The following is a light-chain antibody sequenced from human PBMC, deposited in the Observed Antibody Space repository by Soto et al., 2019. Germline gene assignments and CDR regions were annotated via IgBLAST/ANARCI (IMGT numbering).Light chain of an antibody. CDR1: SSDVGGYNY. J-gene: IGLJ3*02. Sequence: QSALTQPASASGSPGQSITISCTGTSSDVGGYNYVSWYQQHPGKAPKLMIYDVRNRPSGVSNRFSGSKSGNTASLTISGLQSEDEADYYCSSYTSSSTYWVFGGGTKLTVL. CDR2: DVR. V-gene: IGLV2-14*01. CDR3: SSYTSSSTYWV.